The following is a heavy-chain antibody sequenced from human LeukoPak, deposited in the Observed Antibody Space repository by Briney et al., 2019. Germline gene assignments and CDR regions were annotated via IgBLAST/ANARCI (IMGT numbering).Heavy chain of an antibody. CDR1: GFTFSSYG. CDR2: ISYDGSNK. V-gene: IGHV3-30*03. CDR3: GGYSYGSGYFDY. J-gene: IGHJ4*02. D-gene: IGHD5-18*01. Sequence: GRSLRLSCAASGFTFSSYGMHWGRQAPGKGLEWVAVISYDGSNKYYADSVKGRFTISRDNSKNTLYLQMNSLRAEDTAVYYCGGYSYGSGYFDYWGQGTLVTVSS.